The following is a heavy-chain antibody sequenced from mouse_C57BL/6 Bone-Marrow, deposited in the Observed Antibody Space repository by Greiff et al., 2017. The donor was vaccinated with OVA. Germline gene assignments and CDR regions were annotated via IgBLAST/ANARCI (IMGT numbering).Heavy chain of an antibody. CDR1: GYTFTSYG. D-gene: IGHD1-1*01. CDR2: IYPKSGNT. J-gene: IGHJ1*03. Sequence: VQLQQSGAELARPGASVKLSCKASGYTFTSYGISWVKQRTGQGLEWIGEIYPKSGNTYYNEKFKGKATLTADKSSSTAYMELRSLTSEDSAVYFCARPVSVLPRVWGTGTTVTVSS. V-gene: IGHV1-81*01. CDR3: ARPVSVLPRV.